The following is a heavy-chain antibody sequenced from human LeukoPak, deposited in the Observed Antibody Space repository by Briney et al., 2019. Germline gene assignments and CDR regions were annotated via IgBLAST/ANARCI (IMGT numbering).Heavy chain of an antibody. CDR2: IYYSGST. Sequence: SETLSLTCTVSGGSISSYYWSWIRQPPGKGLEWIGYIYYSGSTNYNPSLKSRVTISVDTSKNQFSLKLSSVTAADTAVYYCARERITFGGVIAFDIWGQGTMVTVSS. V-gene: IGHV4-59*01. J-gene: IGHJ3*02. D-gene: IGHD3-16*01. CDR3: ARERITFGGVIAFDI. CDR1: GGSISSYY.